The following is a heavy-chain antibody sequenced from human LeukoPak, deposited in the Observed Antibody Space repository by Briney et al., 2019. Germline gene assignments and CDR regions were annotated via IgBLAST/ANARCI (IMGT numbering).Heavy chain of an antibody. CDR2: IYHSGST. V-gene: IGHV4-38-2*02. CDR3: ARVSDDEYGGNSGAMYFES. J-gene: IGHJ4*02. CDR1: GYSLFSTFY. Sequence: PSETLSLTCTVSGYSLFSTFYWGWIRQSPGKGLEWIGNIYHSGSTYSSPSLRSRVTISVDTSKNQFSLKLQSVTAADTALYYCARVSDDEYGGNSGAMYFESWGQGTLVTVSS. D-gene: IGHD4-23*01.